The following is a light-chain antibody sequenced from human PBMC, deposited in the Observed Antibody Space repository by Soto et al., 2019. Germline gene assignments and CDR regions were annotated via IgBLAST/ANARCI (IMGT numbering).Light chain of an antibody. CDR3: SSYTTTNTIGYV. CDR1: SGDVGGYNY. V-gene: IGLV2-14*03. Sequence: QSVLTQPASVSGSPGQSTAISCTGTSGDVGGYNYVSWYQQHPDKAPKLIIFDVSNRPSGISIRFSGSKSGNTASLTISGLQAEDEADYYCSSYTTTNTIGYVFGTGTKVTVL. J-gene: IGLJ1*01. CDR2: DVS.